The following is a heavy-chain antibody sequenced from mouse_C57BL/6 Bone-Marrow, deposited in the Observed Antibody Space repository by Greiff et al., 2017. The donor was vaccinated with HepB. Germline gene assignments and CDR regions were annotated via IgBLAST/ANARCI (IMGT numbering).Heavy chain of an antibody. J-gene: IGHJ2*01. CDR2: IYPRSGNT. Sequence: QVQLQQSGAELARPGASVKLSCKASGYTFTSYGISWVKQSTGQGLEWIGEIYPRSGNTYYNEKFKGKATMTADTSSNTAYLQLSSLTSEDTAVYYCTTLSNSIDYWGQGTTLTVSS. D-gene: IGHD2-5*01. V-gene: IGHV1-81*01. CDR3: TTLSNSIDY. CDR1: GYTFTSYG.